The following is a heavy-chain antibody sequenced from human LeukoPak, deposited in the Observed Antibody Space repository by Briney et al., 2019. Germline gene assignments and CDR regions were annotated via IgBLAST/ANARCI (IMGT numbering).Heavy chain of an antibody. CDR2: ITSTSSYI. J-gene: IGHJ4*02. Sequence: PGGSLRLSCVASGFTFTSHGMNWVRQAPGKGLEWVSSITSTSSYIYYGDSVKGRFTTSRDNAKNSLFLQMHSLRAEDTAVYYCAHGAMYQLDYWGQGTLVTVSS. CDR3: AHGAMYQLDY. V-gene: IGHV3-21*01. CDR1: GFTFTSHG. D-gene: IGHD2-2*01.